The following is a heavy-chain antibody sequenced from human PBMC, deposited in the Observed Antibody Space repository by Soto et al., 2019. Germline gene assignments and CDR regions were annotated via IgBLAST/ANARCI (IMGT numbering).Heavy chain of an antibody. CDR1: GGSISSGGYY. CDR3: ARGRYCSGGSCRENWYCDL. D-gene: IGHD2-15*01. CDR2: IYYSGST. Sequence: QVQLQESGPGLVKPSQTLSLTCTVSGGSISSGGYYWSWIRQHPGKGLEWIGYIYYSGSTYYNPSLKSRVNISVDTSKNQFSLKLSSVTAADTAVYYCARGRYCSGGSCRENWYCDLWGRGTLVTVSS. V-gene: IGHV4-31*03. J-gene: IGHJ2*01.